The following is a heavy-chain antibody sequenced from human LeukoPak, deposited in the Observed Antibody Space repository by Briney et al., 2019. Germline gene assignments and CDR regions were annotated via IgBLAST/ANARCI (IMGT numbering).Heavy chain of an antibody. CDR1: GDSFTSSSYS. CDR3: ARLSTWNDGVDAFDI. V-gene: IGHV4-39*07. D-gene: IGHD1-1*01. J-gene: IGHJ3*02. CDR2: IYYYGST. Sequence: SETLSLTCTVSGDSFTSSSYSWGWIRQSPGKGLEWIGTIYYYGSTNYNPSLKSRVTLSVDTSKNQFSLNLSSVTAADTAVFYCARLSTWNDGVDAFDIWGQGTMVTVSS.